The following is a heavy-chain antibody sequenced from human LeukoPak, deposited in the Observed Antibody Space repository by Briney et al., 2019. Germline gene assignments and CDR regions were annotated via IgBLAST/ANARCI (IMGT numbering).Heavy chain of an antibody. CDR3: VTYYFDSSGPKKNY. J-gene: IGHJ4*02. Sequence: SETLSLTCAVYGGSFSGYYWSWIRQPPGKGLEWIGEINHSGSTNYNPSLKSRVAISVDTSKKQFSLKLSSVTAADTAVYYCVTYYFDSSGPKKNYWGQGTLVTVSS. D-gene: IGHD3-22*01. CDR2: INHSGST. V-gene: IGHV4-34*01. CDR1: GGSFSGYY.